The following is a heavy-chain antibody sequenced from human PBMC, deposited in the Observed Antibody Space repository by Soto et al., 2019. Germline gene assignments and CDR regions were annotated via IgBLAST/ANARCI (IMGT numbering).Heavy chain of an antibody. CDR1: SYTFTSYG. D-gene: IGHD2-15*01. J-gene: IGHJ6*02. Sequence: QVQLVQYGAEVKKPGASVKVSCKASSYTFTSYGISWVRQALGQGLEWMGWINAYNGNTNYAQKLQGRVTMTTDTSTSTAYMELRSLRSDDTAVYYCASDSLNCSGGSCYTYYYYYGMDVWGQGTTVTVSS. CDR2: INAYNGNT. CDR3: ASDSLNCSGGSCYTYYYYYGMDV. V-gene: IGHV1-18*01.